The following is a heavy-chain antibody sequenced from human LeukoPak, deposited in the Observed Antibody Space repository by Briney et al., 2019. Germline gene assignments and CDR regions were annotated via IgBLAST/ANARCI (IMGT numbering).Heavy chain of an antibody. CDR1: GGTFSSYA. Sequence: SVKVSCKASGGTFSSYAISWVRQAPGQGLERMGRIIPILGIANYAQKFQGRVTITADKSTSTAYMELSSLRSEDTAVYYCAREVAAYTDYWGQGTLVTVSS. CDR2: IIPILGIA. V-gene: IGHV1-69*04. J-gene: IGHJ4*02. CDR3: AREVAAYTDY. D-gene: IGHD6-13*01.